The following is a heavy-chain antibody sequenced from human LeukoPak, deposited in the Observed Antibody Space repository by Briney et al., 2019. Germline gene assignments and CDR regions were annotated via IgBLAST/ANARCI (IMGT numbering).Heavy chain of an antibody. CDR2: ISFDGNYK. CDR3: AKGADGSGYYPSASAFDI. D-gene: IGHD3-22*01. V-gene: IGHV3-30*18. J-gene: IGHJ3*02. CDR1: GFIFSTYG. Sequence: GRSLRLSCAASGFIFSTYGMHWVRQAPGKGLEWVAIISFDGNYKYYADSVKGRFTISRDNSKNTLYLEMNSLRAEDTALYYCAKGADGSGYYPSASAFDIWGQGTTVTVSS.